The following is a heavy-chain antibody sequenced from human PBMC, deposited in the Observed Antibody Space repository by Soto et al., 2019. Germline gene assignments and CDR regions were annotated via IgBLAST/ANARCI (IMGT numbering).Heavy chain of an antibody. V-gene: IGHV4-59*01. CDR1: DDSSSNYN. CDR3: ASLNFDILTGYYAFDL. CDR2: IDSNGGT. D-gene: IGHD3-9*01. Sequence: SESLSRTCTVSDDSSSNYNWSWIRQPPGRRMEWIGYIDSNGGTSYNPSLQSRVTISIDTSTKQFFLKLSSVTAADTAVYYCASLNFDILTGYYAFDLWGQGTMVT. J-gene: IGHJ3*01.